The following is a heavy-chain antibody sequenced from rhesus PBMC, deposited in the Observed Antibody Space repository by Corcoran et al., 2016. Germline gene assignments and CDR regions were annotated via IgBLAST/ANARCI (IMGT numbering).Heavy chain of an antibody. CDR3: ARGRGAAAGSSYFDY. D-gene: IGHD6-25*01. CDR2: IDGSGGGT. J-gene: IGHJ4*01. CDR1: GGSISARYY. Sequence: QVQLQESGPGLVKPSETLSLTCPVSGGSISARYYWRLLRQPPGKGRVWMGRIDGSGGGTNNNPSLKSRVTISRDTSKNQFSLKLSSVTAADTAVYYCARGRGAAAGSSYFDYWGQGVLVTVSS. V-gene: IGHV4-106*01.